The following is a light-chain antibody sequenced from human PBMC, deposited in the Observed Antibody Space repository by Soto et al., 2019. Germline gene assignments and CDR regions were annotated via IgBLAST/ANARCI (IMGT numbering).Light chain of an antibody. V-gene: IGKV1-39*01. CDR1: QSIRSY. CDR3: QQSDSTPPT. CDR2: SAS. Sequence: DIQMTQSPSSLSASVGDRVTITCRASQSIRSYLNWYQQKPGKAPQLLIYSASSLQSGVTSSFSRSGTATDFIRTISSLQHQECATHYFQQSDSTPPTFGQGTKVEIK. J-gene: IGKJ1*01.